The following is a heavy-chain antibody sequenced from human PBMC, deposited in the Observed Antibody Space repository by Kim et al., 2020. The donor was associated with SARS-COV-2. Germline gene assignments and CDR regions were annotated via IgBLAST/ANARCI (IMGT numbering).Heavy chain of an antibody. D-gene: IGHD5-12*01. V-gene: IGHV4-4*02. Sequence: SETLSLTCAISGDSISSRNWWAWVRQPPGKGLDYIGEIWHDGSTNYKPSLKSRVTISLDKSKSQFSLKLSSVTAADTAVYYCARVASSGYGTLDSWGQGTLITVSS. CDR2: IWHDGST. CDR3: ARVASSGYGTLDS. J-gene: IGHJ4*02. CDR1: GDSISSRNW.